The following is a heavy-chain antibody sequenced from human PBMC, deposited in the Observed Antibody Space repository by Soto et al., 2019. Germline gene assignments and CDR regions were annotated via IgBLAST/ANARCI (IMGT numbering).Heavy chain of an antibody. V-gene: IGHV4-4*07. CDR2: INTSGNT. Sequence: QVQLQESGPGLVKPLETLSLTCTVSGGSITSYRWSWIRQSAGKGVEWIGRINTSGNTHYNPSLKSRVTVSIDTSRNQFFLTVNSVTAADSAVYYCARQSGDNWDYEAYWGQGTPVTVSS. J-gene: IGHJ4*02. CDR1: GGSITSYR. D-gene: IGHD1-7*01. CDR3: ARQSGDNWDYEAY.